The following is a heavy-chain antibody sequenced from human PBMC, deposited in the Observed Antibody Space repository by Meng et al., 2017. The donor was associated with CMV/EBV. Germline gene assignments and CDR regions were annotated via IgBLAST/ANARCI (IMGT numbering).Heavy chain of an antibody. CDR2: INPNSGGT. CDR1: GYTFTGYY. J-gene: IGHJ6*02. D-gene: IGHD4-17*01. CDR3: ASSNYGLHYYGMDV. V-gene: IGHV1-2*02. Sequence: ASVKVSCKASGYTFTGYYMHWVRQAPGQGLEWMGWINPNSGGTNYAQKFQGRVTMTRDTSISTACMELSRLRSDDTAVYYCASSNYGLHYYGMDVWGQGTTVTVSS.